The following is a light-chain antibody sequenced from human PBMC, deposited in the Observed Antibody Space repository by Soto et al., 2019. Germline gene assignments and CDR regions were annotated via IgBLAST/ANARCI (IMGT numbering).Light chain of an antibody. CDR1: QSVSSYY. J-gene: IGKJ4*01. CDR3: QQDYNLPLT. V-gene: IGKV3D-7*01. CDR2: GAS. Sequence: EIVMTQSPAILSLSPGERATLSCRASQSVSSYYLSWYQQKPGQAPRLLIYGASTRATGIPARFSGSGSGTDFTLTISSLQPEDFAVYYCQQDYNLPLTFGGGTKVEI.